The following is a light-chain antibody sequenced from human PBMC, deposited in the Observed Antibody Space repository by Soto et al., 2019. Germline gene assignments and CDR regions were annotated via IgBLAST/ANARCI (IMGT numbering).Light chain of an antibody. CDR1: SGSVSTSYF. CDR2: STD. CDR3: VLYMGSGISV. V-gene: IGLV8-61*01. Sequence: QTVVTQEPSFSVSPGGTVTLTCGLSSGSVSTSYFPSWYQQTPGQAPRTVIYSTDTRSSGVPDRFSGSILGNKAALTITGAQADDDSDYYCVLYMGSGISVFGGGTKVTVL. J-gene: IGLJ2*01.